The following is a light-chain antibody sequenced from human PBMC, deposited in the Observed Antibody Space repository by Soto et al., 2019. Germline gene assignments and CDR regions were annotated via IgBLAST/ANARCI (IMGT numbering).Light chain of an antibody. V-gene: IGLV1-40*01. CDR2: GNS. CDR3: QSYDSSLSGFYV. J-gene: IGLJ1*01. Sequence: QPVLTQPPSVSGAPGQRVTISCTGSSSNIGAGYDVHWYQQLPGTAPKLLIYGNSNRPSGVPDRFSGSKSGTSASLAITGLQAEDEAEYYCQSYDSSLSGFYVFGTGTKVTVL. CDR1: SSNIGAGYD.